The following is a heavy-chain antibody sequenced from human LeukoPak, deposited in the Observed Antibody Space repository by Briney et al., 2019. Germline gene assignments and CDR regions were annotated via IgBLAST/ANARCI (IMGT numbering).Heavy chain of an antibody. CDR3: ARDSLYCGGDCYSFS. CDR2: IIPIFGTA. D-gene: IGHD2-21*02. J-gene: IGHJ4*02. Sequence: ASVKVSCKASGGTFSSYAISWVRQAPGQGFEWMGGIIPIFGTANYAQKFQGRVTITADESTSTAYMELSSLRSEDTAVYYCARDSLYCGGDCYSFSWGQGTLVTVSS. CDR1: GGTFSSYA. V-gene: IGHV1-69*13.